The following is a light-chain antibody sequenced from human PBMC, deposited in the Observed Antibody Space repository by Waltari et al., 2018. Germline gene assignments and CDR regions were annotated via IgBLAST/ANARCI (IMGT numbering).Light chain of an antibody. CDR3: QQYGSSSWT. CDR2: GAS. V-gene: IGKV3-20*01. Sequence: EIVLTQSPGTLSLSPGERAILSCRASQSVSSNYLAWYQQKPGQAPRLLIYGASSRAADIPDRFSGSGSGTDFTLTISRLEPEDFAVYHCQQYGSSSWTFGQGTKVEIK. J-gene: IGKJ1*01. CDR1: QSVSSNY.